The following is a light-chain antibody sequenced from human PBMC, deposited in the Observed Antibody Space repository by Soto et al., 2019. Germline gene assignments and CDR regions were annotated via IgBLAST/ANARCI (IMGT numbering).Light chain of an antibody. CDR1: STDVGSYKL. CDR3: FSYAGSGTYG. CDR2: EVN. Sequence: QSVLTQPASVSGSPGQSITISCTGTSTDVGSYKLVSWYQQHPGRAPKLMIYEVNKRPSGPSDRFSGSKSGNTASLTISGLQADDEADYYCFSYAGSGTYGFGTGTKVTVL. V-gene: IGLV2-23*02. J-gene: IGLJ1*01.